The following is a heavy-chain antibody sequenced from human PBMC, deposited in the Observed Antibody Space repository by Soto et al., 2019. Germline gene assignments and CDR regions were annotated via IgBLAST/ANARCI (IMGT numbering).Heavy chain of an antibody. CDR3: ARGSKGEFDY. V-gene: IGHV1-8*02. D-gene: IGHD1-26*01. CDR2: INPSGGST. J-gene: IGHJ4*02. CDR1: GYTFTSYG. Sequence: ASVKVSCKASGYTFTSYGISWVRQAPGQGLEWMGIINPSGGSTSYAQKFQGRVTMTRNTSISTAYMELSSLRSEDTAVYYCARGSKGEFDYWGQGTLVTVS.